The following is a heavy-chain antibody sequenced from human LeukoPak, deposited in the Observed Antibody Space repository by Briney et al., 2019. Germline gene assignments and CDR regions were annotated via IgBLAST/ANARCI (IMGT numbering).Heavy chain of an antibody. D-gene: IGHD4-17*01. Sequence: KPSETLSLTCTVSGGSISSYYWSWIRQPPGKGLEWIGYIYYGGSTNYNPSLKSRVTISVDTSKNQFSLKLSSVTAADTAVYYCARAFSDYYWYFDLWGRGTLVTVSS. CDR3: ARAFSDYYWYFDL. CDR1: GGSISSYY. V-gene: IGHV4-59*01. J-gene: IGHJ2*01. CDR2: IYYGGST.